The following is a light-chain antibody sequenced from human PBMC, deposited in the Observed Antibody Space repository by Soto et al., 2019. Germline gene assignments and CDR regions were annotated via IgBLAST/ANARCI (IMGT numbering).Light chain of an antibody. V-gene: IGKV3-15*01. J-gene: IGKJ1*01. CDR1: QSVNGY. CDR2: RLF. Sequence: EIVMTQSPGTLSVFPGESVTLSCRASQSVNGYLDWFQHKPGQAPRLVLKRLFIRSIGVPARFSGSGSETEFTLTINGLQSEDSGVDYCLQHHAWPGTFGQGTKVEIK. CDR3: LQHHAWPGT.